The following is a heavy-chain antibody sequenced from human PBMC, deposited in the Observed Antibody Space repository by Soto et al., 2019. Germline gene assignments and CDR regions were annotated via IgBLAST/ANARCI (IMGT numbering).Heavy chain of an antibody. CDR3: ALWGRGRCFDY. CDR1: GFSLSTSGVG. CDR2: IYWDDAK. D-gene: IGHD3-16*01. J-gene: IGHJ4*02. V-gene: IGHV2-5*02. Sequence: QITLKESGPTLVKPTQTLTLTCTFSGFSLSTSGVGVDWIRQPPGKALEWLALIYWDDAKRYSLSVKSRLTITEDPPRIQVVLTMTTMEPVDPAAYFCALWGRGRCFDYSRQGTLVTVSS.